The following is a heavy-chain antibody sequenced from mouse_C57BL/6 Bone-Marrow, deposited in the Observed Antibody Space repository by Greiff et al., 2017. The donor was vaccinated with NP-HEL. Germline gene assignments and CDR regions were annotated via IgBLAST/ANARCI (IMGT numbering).Heavy chain of an antibody. D-gene: IGHD2-2*01. CDR1: GYAFTNYL. J-gene: IGHJ2*01. CDR3: ARLGMGGYPYYFDY. CDR2: INPGSGGT. V-gene: IGHV1-54*01. Sequence: QVQLQQSGAELVRPGTSVKVSCKASGYAFTNYLIEWVKQRPGQGLEWIGVINPGSGGTNYNEKFKGKATLTADKSSSTAYMQLSSLTSEDSAVYFCARLGMGGYPYYFDYWGQGTTRTVSS.